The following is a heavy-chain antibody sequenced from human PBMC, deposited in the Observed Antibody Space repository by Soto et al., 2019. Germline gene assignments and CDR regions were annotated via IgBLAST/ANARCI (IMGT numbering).Heavy chain of an antibody. CDR3: AKAAQWELPLDY. CDR2: ISWDGGST. V-gene: IGHV3-43*01. CDR1: GFTFDDYT. Sequence: VQLVESGGVVVQPGGSLRLSCAASGFTFDDYTMHWVRQAPGKGLEWVSLISWDGGSTYYADSVKGRFTISRDNSKNSLYLQMNSLRTEDTALYYCAKAAQWELPLDYWGQGTLVTVSS. D-gene: IGHD1-26*01. J-gene: IGHJ4*02.